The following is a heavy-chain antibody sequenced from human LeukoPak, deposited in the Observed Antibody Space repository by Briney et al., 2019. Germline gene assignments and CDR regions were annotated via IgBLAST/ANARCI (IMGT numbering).Heavy chain of an antibody. V-gene: IGHV1-2*02. CDR1: GYTFTGYY. D-gene: IGHD3-10*01. CDR3: ARDGCGSGVHDDY. J-gene: IGHJ4*02. Sequence: ASVKVSCKASGYTFTGYYMHWVRQAPGQGLEWMGWINPNSGGTNYAQKFQGRVTMTRDTSITTAYMELRRLRSDDTAVYYCARDGCGSGVHDDYWGEGTLVTVSS. CDR2: INPNSGGT.